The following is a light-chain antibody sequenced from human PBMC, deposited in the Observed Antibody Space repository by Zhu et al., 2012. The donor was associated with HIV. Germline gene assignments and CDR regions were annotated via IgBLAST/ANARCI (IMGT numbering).Light chain of an antibody. V-gene: IGKV3-15*01. CDR1: QSVGSN. J-gene: IGKJ2*01. Sequence: EILTTQSPATLSVFPGERATLSCRASQSVGSNLAWYQQKPGQAPRLLIYGASTRATGISARFSGSGSATEFTLTISSMQSEDFAVYFCHQYSNWPHTFGLGDEAGDQT. CDR2: GAS. CDR3: HQYSNWPHT.